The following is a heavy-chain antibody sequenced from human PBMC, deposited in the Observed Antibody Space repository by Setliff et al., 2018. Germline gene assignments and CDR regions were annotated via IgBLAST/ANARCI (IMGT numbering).Heavy chain of an antibody. CDR2: IIPMFGT. Sequence: SVKVSCKASGGTFSSYVISWVREASGQGLEWMGGIIPMFGTNYAQKFQGRVTITADESTSTAYMELSSLGSEDTAVYYCAGGQPLVRKYYYYMDVWGKGTTVTVSS. D-gene: IGHD3-10*01. V-gene: IGHV1-69*13. J-gene: IGHJ6*03. CDR3: AGGQPLVRKYYYYMDV. CDR1: GGTFSSYV.